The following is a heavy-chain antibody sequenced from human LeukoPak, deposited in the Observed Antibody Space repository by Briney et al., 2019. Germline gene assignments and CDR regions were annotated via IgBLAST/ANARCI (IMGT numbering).Heavy chain of an antibody. CDR3: ARGDYGGTLYYGMDV. CDR2: MNPNSGNT. J-gene: IGHJ6*02. CDR1: GYTFTSYD. D-gene: IGHD4-23*01. V-gene: IGHV1-8*01. Sequence: ASVKVSCEASGYTFTSYDINWVRQATGQGLEWMGWMNPNSGNTGYAQKFQGRVTMTRNTSISTAYMELSSLRSEDTAVYYCARGDYGGTLYYGMDVWGQGTTVTVSS.